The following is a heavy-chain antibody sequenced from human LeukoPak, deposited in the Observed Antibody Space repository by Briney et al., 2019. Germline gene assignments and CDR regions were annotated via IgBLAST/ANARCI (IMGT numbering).Heavy chain of an antibody. CDR1: GFTVSSNY. D-gene: IGHD3-22*01. J-gene: IGHJ4*02. CDR2: IYSGGST. CDR3: ARDGYSSGYFDF. V-gene: IGHV3-53*01. Sequence: GGSLRLSCAASGFTVSSNYMSWVRQAPGKGLEWVSVIYSGGSTYYADSVKGRFIISTDNSRNTLYLQMNSLRAEDAAVYYCARDGYSSGYFDFWGQGTLVTVSS.